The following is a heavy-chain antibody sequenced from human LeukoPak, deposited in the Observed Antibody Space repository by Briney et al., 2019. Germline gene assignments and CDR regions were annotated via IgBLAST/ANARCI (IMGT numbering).Heavy chain of an antibody. CDR2: INPNSGDT. CDR3: ARDYCSSTSCLFDC. D-gene: IGHD2-2*01. CDR1: GYTFTGYH. J-gene: IGHJ4*02. Sequence: GASVKVPCKASGYTFTGYHMHWVRQAPGQGLEWMGRINPNSGDTNYAQKFQGRVTMTRDTSISTAYMELSRLRSDDTAVYYCARDYCSSTSCLFDCWGQGTLVTVSS. V-gene: IGHV1-2*06.